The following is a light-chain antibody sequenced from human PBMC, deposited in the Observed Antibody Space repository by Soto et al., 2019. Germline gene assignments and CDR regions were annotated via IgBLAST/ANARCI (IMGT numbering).Light chain of an antibody. V-gene: IGKV1-9*01. CDR3: QQFNAYPLT. CDR1: QGISDY. J-gene: IGKJ4*01. CDR2: GAS. Sequence: DIQLTQSPSFLSASVGDRVTISCRASQGISDYLAWYQQKPGKAPKLLIYGASTLQRGVPSRFSGSATGTEFTLTISSLQPEYFATDFCQQFNAYPLTFGGGTKLEIK.